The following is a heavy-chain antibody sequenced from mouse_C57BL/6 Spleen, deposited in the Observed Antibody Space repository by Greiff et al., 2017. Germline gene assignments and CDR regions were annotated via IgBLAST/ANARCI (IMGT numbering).Heavy chain of an antibody. V-gene: IGHV1-7*01. CDR3: AIIYYSNGGAMDD. CDR1: GYTFTSYW. J-gene: IGHJ4*01. D-gene: IGHD2-5*01. Sequence: VQLQQSGAELAKPGASVKLSCKASGYTFTSYWMHWVKQRPGQGLEWIGYINPSSGYTKYNQKFKDKATLTADKSSSAAYMQLSSLTYEDSAVYCCAIIYYSNGGAMDDWGQGTSVTVSA. CDR2: INPSSGYT.